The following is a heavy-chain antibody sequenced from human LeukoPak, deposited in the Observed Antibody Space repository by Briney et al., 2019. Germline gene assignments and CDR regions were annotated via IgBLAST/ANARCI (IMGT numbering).Heavy chain of an antibody. CDR1: GFTFSSYS. CDR2: ISSSSSYT. CDR3: ARVGGLHNYYFDS. V-gene: IGHV3-21*01. D-gene: IGHD3-10*01. Sequence: GGSLRLSCAASGFTFSSYSMNWVRQAPGKGLEWVSSISSSSSYTYYADSVKGRFTISRDNAKNSLYLQMNSLRAEDMAVYYCARVGGLHNYYFDSWGQGTPVTVSS. J-gene: IGHJ4*02.